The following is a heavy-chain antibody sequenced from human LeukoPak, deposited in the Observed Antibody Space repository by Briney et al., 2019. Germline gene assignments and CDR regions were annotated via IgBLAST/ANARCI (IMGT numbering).Heavy chain of an antibody. CDR3: ARDSPAPIKNDYYYMDV. Sequence: RASVKVSCKASGYTFTSYYMHWVRQAPGQGLEWMGIINPSGGSTSYAQKFQGRVTMTRDTSTSTVYMELSSLRSEDTAVYYCARDSPAPIKNDYYYMDVWGKGTTVTVSS. J-gene: IGHJ6*03. V-gene: IGHV1-46*01. CDR1: GYTFTSYY. CDR2: INPSGGST.